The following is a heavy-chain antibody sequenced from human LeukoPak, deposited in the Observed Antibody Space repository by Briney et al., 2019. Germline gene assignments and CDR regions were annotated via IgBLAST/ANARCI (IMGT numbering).Heavy chain of an antibody. CDR1: GFTFSSYA. CDR3: ASIDGQPDY. J-gene: IGHJ4*02. Sequence: GGSLRLSCAASGFTFSSYAMHWVRQAPGKGLEWVVVISYDGSNKYYADSVKGRFTISRDNSKNTLYLQMNSLRAEDTAVYYCASIDGQPDYWGQGTLVTVSS. V-gene: IGHV3-30-3*01. CDR2: ISYDGSNK. D-gene: IGHD1-26*01.